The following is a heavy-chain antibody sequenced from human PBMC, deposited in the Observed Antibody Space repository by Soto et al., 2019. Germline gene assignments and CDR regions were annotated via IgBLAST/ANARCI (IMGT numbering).Heavy chain of an antibody. V-gene: IGHV4-34*01. CDR3: ARERRMYYYYGMDV. Sequence: PAETLSLTCAVYGGSFSGYYWSCIRQPPGKGLEWIGEINHSGSTNYNPSLKSRVTISVDTSKNQFSLKLSSVTAADTAVYYCARERRMYYYYGMDVWGQGTTVTVSS. J-gene: IGHJ6*02. CDR2: INHSGST. CDR1: GGSFSGYY.